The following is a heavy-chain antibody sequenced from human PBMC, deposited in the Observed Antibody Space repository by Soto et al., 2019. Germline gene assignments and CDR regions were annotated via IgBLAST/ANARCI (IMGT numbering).Heavy chain of an antibody. CDR2: INAGNGNT. V-gene: IGHV1-3*01. CDR3: ASTFGGVTPGYYYYYYMDV. J-gene: IGHJ6*03. Sequence: ASVKVSCKASGYTFTSYAMHWVRQAPGQRLEWMGWINAGNGNTKYSQKFQGRVTITRDTSASTAYMELSSLRSEDTAVYYCASTFGGVTPGYYYYYYMDVWGKGTKVTVSS. CDR1: GYTFTSYA. D-gene: IGHD3-16*01.